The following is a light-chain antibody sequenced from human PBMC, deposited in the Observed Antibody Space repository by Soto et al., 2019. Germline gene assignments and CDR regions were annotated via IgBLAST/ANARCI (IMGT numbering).Light chain of an antibody. CDR3: HQYNSGPRGT. Sequence: EIMMTQSPGTLSVSPWEGATLSCTASQSVNLTLAWYQQKPGQPPRLLLYGASTRATGIPVRFRGSGSGTEFTLTISSLQSEDSAVYYCHQYNSGPRGTFGPGTKVEIK. J-gene: IGKJ3*01. V-gene: IGKV3-15*01. CDR1: QSVNLT. CDR2: GAS.